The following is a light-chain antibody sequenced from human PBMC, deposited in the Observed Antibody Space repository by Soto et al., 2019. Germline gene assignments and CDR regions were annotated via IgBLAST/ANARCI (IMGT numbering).Light chain of an antibody. J-gene: IGKJ1*01. V-gene: IGKV2-28*01. CDR1: QSLLHRNGYNY. Sequence: DIVMTQSPLSLPVTPGESASISCRSSQSLLHRNGYNYLDWYLQKPGQSPQVLIYLGSNRASGVPDRFSGSGSGTDFTLKISRVEAEDVGVYYCMQALQTPWTFDQGTKVEIK. CDR2: LGS. CDR3: MQALQTPWT.